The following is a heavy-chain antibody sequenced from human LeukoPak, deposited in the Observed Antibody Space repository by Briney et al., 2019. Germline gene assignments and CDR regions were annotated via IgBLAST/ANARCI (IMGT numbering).Heavy chain of an antibody. Sequence: SQTLSLTCIVSGGSVSSPDSYWSWLRQPPGKGLEWIGNVYYIGTTSYNASLKSRVTISVDASKNQFSLEVTSVTAADTAVYYCAKNTSSSPWFDPWGQGTLVTVSS. V-gene: IGHV4-61*08. CDR1: GGSVSSPDSY. D-gene: IGHD6-6*01. J-gene: IGHJ5*02. CDR2: VYYIGTT. CDR3: AKNTSSSPWFDP.